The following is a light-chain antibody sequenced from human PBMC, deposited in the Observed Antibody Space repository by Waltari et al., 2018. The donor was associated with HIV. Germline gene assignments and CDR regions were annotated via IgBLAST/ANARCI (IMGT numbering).Light chain of an antibody. V-gene: IGLV1-44*01. CDR2: SNT. CDR3: AAWDDSLNGLL. CDR1: NSNIGTNT. J-gene: IGLJ2*01. Sequence: QSVLTQPPSASGTPGQRVTISCSGKNSNIGTNTVNWYHQLPGTAPQLLSFSNTQRPSGVPDRFSGSKSGTSASLAISGLQSEDEAVYYCAAWDDSLNGLLFGGGTKLTVL.